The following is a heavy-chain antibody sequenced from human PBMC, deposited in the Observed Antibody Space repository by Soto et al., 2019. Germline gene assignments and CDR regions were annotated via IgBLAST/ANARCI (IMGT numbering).Heavy chain of an antibody. CDR1: CYTFASYG. V-gene: IGHV1-18*04. CDR2: ISAYNGNT. CDR3: ERVTGGYSGYDSDY. Sequence: ASVKVSCKASCYTFASYGISWVRQAPGQGLEWMGWISAYNGNTNYAQKLQGRVTMTTDTSTSTAYMELRSLRSEDTAVYYCERVTGGYSGYDSDYWGQGTLVTVSS. D-gene: IGHD5-12*01. J-gene: IGHJ4*02.